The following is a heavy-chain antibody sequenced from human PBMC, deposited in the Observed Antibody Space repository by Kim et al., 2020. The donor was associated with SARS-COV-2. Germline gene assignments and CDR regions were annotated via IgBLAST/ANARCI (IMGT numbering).Heavy chain of an antibody. Sequence: SLKSRVTISVDTSKNQFSLKLSSVTAADTAVYYCARGIVATIPYYYYMDVWGKGTTVTVSS. CDR3: ARGIVATIPYYYYMDV. D-gene: IGHD5-12*01. V-gene: IGHV4-34*01. J-gene: IGHJ6*03.